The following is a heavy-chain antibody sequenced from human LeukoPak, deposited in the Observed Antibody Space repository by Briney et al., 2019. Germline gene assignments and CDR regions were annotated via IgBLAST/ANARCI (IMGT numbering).Heavy chain of an antibody. CDR1: GFTYSSYN. CDR2: ISTSSSYI. Sequence: GGSLRLSCAASGFTYSSYNMNWVRQAPGKGLEWVSSISTSSSYIYYADSVKGRFTISRDNARKSLYLELNSLRAEDTAVYYCARDFIEYCSGGTCSALECWGQGTLVTVSS. CDR3: ARDFIEYCSGGTCSALEC. D-gene: IGHD2-15*01. V-gene: IGHV3-21*01. J-gene: IGHJ4*02.